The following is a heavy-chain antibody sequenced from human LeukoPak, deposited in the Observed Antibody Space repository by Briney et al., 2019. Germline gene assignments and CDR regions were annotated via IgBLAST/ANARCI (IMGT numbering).Heavy chain of an antibody. CDR2: INTNTGNP. J-gene: IGHJ3*02. CDR3: ATDRAVATFGI. Sequence: ASVKVSCKPSGYTFTSHALNWVRQAPRQGLEWMGWINTNTGNPIYAQGFTERFVFSLDTSVNTAYLQISSLKAEDTAVYYCATDRAVATFGIWGQGTMVTVSS. D-gene: IGHD6-19*01. CDR1: GYTFTSHA. V-gene: IGHV7-4-1*02.